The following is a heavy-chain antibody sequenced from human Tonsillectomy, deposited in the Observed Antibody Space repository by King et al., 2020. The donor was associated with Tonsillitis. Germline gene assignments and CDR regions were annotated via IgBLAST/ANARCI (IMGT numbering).Heavy chain of an antibody. Sequence: QLVQSGAEVKKPGESLKISCKVSRYSFTTYWIGWVRQMPGKGLEWMGIIYPGDSDTRYSPSFQGQVTISADKSISTAYLQWSSLKASDTAMYYCARGIYCSSISCPLDYWGQGTLVTVSS. V-gene: IGHV5-51*03. D-gene: IGHD2-2*01. J-gene: IGHJ4*02. CDR3: ARGIYCSSISCPLDY. CDR1: RYSFTTYW. CDR2: IYPGDSDT.